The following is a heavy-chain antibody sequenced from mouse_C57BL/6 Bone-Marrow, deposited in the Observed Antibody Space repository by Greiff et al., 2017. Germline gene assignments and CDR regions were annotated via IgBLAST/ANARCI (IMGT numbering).Heavy chain of an antibody. D-gene: IGHD1-1*01. CDR1: GYTFTGYW. V-gene: IGHV1-9*01. CDR2: ILPGSGST. J-gene: IGHJ4*01. Sequence: QVQLQQSGAELMKPGASVKLSCKATGYTFTGYWIEWVKQRPGHGLEWIGEILPGSGSTNYNEKFKGKATFTADTSSNTAYMQLSSLTTEDSAVYYCARSMPRYYYGSSYAVDYWGQGTSVTVSA. CDR3: ARSMPRYYYGSSYAVDY.